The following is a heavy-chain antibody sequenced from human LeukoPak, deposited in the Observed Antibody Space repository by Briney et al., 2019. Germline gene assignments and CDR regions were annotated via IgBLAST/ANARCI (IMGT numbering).Heavy chain of an antibody. V-gene: IGHV1-18*01. CDR1: GYTFTSYG. Sequence: GASVKVSCKASGYTFTSYGISWVRQAPGQGLEWMGWISAYNGNTNYAQKLQGRVTMTTDKSTSTAYMELSSLRSEDTAVYYCARARRTYPTGYCSSTSCYPPDYWGQGTLVTVSS. D-gene: IGHD2-2*01. CDR3: ARARRTYPTGYCSSTSCYPPDY. J-gene: IGHJ4*02. CDR2: ISAYNGNT.